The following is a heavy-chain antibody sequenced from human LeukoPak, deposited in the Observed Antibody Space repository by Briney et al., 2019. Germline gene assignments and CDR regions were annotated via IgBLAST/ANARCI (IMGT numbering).Heavy chain of an antibody. CDR3: AKDLTNRGLAYYFDY. V-gene: IGHV3-20*04. CDR2: IIWNVGST. J-gene: IGHJ4*02. Sequence: GGSLRLSCAASGFTFADYGMSWVRPAPGEGLEWVSGIIWNVGSTGYAHSVKGRFTISRDNSKNTLCIQMNRLRAADTAVYYCAKDLTNRGLAYYFDYRGQETLDAV. D-gene: IGHD3-10*01. CDR1: GFTFADYG.